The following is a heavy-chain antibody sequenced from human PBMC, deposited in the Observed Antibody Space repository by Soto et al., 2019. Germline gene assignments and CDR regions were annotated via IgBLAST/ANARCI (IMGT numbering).Heavy chain of an antibody. CDR1: GFTFGSYI. J-gene: IGHJ4*02. V-gene: IGHV3-21*01. CDR2: ITSSSSYI. Sequence: EVQLVESGGGLVKAGGSLRLSCAASGFTFGSYIMNWVRQAPGEGLEWVSSITSSSSYIYYTDSVKGRFTISRDNGKNSLYLQMNSLRAEDTAVYYCTRDRGYCSSTSCFFFSGGDYWGQGTLVTVSS. D-gene: IGHD2-2*01. CDR3: TRDRGYCSSTSCFFFSGGDY.